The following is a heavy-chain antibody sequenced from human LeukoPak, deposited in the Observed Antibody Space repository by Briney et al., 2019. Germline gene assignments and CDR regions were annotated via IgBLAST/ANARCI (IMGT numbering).Heavy chain of an antibody. CDR1: GFTLSSYD. J-gene: IGHJ4*02. V-gene: IGHV3-13*04. CDR2: IGTSGDT. CDR3: SRVGSSGWPNYFDS. Sequence: GGSLRLSCAASGFTLSSYDMHWVRQATGKGLEWVSVIGTSGDTYYAGSVRGRFTISRENAKNSLYLQMNSLTAGDTAVYFCSRVGSSGWPNYFDSWGQGTLVTVSS. D-gene: IGHD6-19*01.